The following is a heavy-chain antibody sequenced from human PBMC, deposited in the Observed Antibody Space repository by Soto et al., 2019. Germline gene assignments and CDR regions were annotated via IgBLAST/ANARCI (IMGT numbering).Heavy chain of an antibody. V-gene: IGHV3-33*06. J-gene: IGHJ1*01. CDR2: VHSDANTK. CDR3: AKVSRPFSTSWYLPI. CDR1: GFTFNNYV. Sequence: QFQLEESGGGVVQPGKSLRLSCAASGFTFNNYVMHWVRQPPGKGLEWVAVVHSDANTKYYGDSVKGRFTISRDNSMNTLYLQMDSLRAEDTAVYYCAKVSRPFSTSWYLPIWGQGTLVTVSS. D-gene: IGHD6-13*01.